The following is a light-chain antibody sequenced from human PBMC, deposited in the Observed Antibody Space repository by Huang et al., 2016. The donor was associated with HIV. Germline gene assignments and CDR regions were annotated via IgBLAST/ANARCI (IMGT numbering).Light chain of an antibody. J-gene: IGKJ5*01. V-gene: IGKV3-11*01. CDR3: QQRSAWPPIT. Sequence: ETVLTQSPDTLSVSPGERAILFCRASQSVVNLAWHQHKVGQAHRVLIYDASNRASGIPARFSGSGSGTDFTLTVNILEPEDSAVYSCQQRSAWPPITFGQGTRLEIK. CDR1: QSVVN. CDR2: DAS.